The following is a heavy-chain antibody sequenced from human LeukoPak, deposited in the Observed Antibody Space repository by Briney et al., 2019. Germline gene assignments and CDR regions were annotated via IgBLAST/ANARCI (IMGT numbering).Heavy chain of an antibody. CDR3: ARSRMDTANFDS. Sequence: SETLSLTCTVSGDSIRSGRYSWSWIRQPAGKGLEWIGRFYTSENTNYNPSLKSRITMSLDTSKNQFSLNLSSVTAADTAVYYCARSRMDTANFDSWGQGALVTVSS. V-gene: IGHV4-61*02. J-gene: IGHJ4*02. CDR2: FYTSENT. CDR1: GDSIRSGRYS. D-gene: IGHD5-18*01.